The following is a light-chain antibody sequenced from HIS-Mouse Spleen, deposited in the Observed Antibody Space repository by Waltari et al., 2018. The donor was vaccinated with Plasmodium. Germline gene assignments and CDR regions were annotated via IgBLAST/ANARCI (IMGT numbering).Light chain of an antibody. V-gene: IGKV3-11*01. Sequence: EIVLTQSPATLSLSPGERATLSCRAIHDVRSYLAWYQQKPGQAPRLLIHDASNRATGIPARFSGSGSGTDFTLTISSLEPEDFAVYYCQQRSNWPSLTFGGGTKVEIK. CDR3: QQRSNWPSLT. CDR1: HDVRSY. CDR2: DAS. J-gene: IGKJ4*01.